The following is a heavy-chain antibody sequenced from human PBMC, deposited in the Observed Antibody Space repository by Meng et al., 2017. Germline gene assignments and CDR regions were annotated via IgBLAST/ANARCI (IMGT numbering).Heavy chain of an antibody. D-gene: IGHD1-14*01. CDR1: EFTFSDYN. J-gene: IGHJ5*02. V-gene: IGHV3-11*01. Sequence: VESGGGLASRGGSLRFSCSASEFTFSDYNMSWIRQAPGKGLEWVSYMSSSGSTIYYADPVKGRFTISRDNAKNSLYLQMNSLRAEDTAVYYCASIKVDPWGQGTLVTVSS. CDR2: MSSSGSTI. CDR3: ASIKVDP.